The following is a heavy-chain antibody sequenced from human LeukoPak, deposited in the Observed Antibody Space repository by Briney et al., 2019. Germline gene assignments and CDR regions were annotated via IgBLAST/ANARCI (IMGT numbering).Heavy chain of an antibody. V-gene: IGHV3-23*01. CDR2: LSGSGGST. CDR1: GFTFSRYA. CDR3: ANSRPPHSGQWLVPRCFYP. Sequence: GGSLRLLRGASGFTFSRYAMRWVRQASGKGLEWGSALSGSGGSTYCTDSVKGRFTSCRDISKNTSYLQVNRQRAGDTAVYYCANSRPPHSGQWLVPRCFYPWCWGTRVTVSS. D-gene: IGHD6-19*01. J-gene: IGHJ5*02.